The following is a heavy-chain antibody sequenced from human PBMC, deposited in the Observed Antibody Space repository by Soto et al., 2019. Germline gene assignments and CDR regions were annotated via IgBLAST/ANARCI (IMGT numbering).Heavy chain of an antibody. Sequence: EVQLVESGGGLVQPGGSLRLSCAASGFTFSSFDMHWVRQPTGKGLEWVSAISGSGGSTYYADSVKGRFTISRDNSKNTLYLQMNSLRAEDTAVYYCAKGWAGGGNSFDYWGQGTLVTVSS. V-gene: IGHV3-23*04. CDR3: AKGWAGGGNSFDY. CDR2: ISGSGGST. D-gene: IGHD2-15*01. CDR1: GFTFSSFD. J-gene: IGHJ4*02.